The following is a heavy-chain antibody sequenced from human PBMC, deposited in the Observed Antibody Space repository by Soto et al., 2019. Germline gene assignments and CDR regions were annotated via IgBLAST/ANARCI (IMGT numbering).Heavy chain of an antibody. D-gene: IGHD3-10*02. J-gene: IGHJ5*02. CDR2: INPSGGST. V-gene: IGHV1-46*01. Sequence: ASVKVSCKASGYTFTSYYMHWVRQAPGQGLEWMGIINPSGGSTSYAQKFQGRVTITRDTSASTAYMELSSLRSEDTAVYYCARGGYYVPLPTDSWGQGTLVTVSS. CDR1: GYTFTSYY. CDR3: ARGGYYVPLPTDS.